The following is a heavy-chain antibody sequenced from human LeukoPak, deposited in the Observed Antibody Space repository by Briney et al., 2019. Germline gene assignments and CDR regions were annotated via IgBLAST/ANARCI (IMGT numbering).Heavy chain of an antibody. D-gene: IGHD6-6*01. CDR2: ISSSSSYI. Sequence: PGGSLRLSCAASGFTFSSYSMNWVRQAPGKGLEWVSSISSSSSYICYADSVKGRFTISRDNAKNSLYLQMNSLRAEDTAVYYCARVSSSSSVLDALDIWGQGTMVTVSS. CDR3: ARVSSSSSVLDALDI. J-gene: IGHJ3*02. CDR1: GFTFSSYS. V-gene: IGHV3-21*01.